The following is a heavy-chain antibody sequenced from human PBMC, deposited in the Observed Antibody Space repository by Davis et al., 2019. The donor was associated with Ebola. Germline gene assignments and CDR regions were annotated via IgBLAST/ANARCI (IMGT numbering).Heavy chain of an antibody. D-gene: IGHD4-11*01. CDR2: IRGSAGVT. CDR1: GFSFSNYA. J-gene: IGHJ6*03. CDR3: TKAGVTGFYYYYMDV. V-gene: IGHV3-23*01. Sequence: PGGSLTLSCAASGFSFSNYAMNWVRQAPGKGLEWVSSIRGSAGVTYYADSVKGRFTISRDNSKNPLFLQMNGLRAEDTAVYYCTKAGVTGFYYYYMDVWGTGTAVTVSS.